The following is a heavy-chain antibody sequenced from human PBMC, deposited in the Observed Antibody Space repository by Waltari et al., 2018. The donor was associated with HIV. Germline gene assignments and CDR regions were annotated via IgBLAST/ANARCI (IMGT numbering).Heavy chain of an antibody. CDR2: MFYSGRT. CDR3: ARQAYYYGSGSANWFDP. Sequence: QLQLQESGPGLVKPSETLSLTCSISGGSINSTSYYWGWIRQPPGKGLEWIGGMFYSGRTHYNPSLTSRVTISVDTSKNQFALKLSSVTGADTALYYCARQAYYYGSGSANWFDPWGQGTLVTVSS. D-gene: IGHD3-10*01. V-gene: IGHV4-39*01. CDR1: GGSINSTSYY. J-gene: IGHJ5*02.